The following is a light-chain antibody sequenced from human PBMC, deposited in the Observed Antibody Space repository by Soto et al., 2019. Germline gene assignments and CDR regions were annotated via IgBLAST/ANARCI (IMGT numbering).Light chain of an antibody. CDR2: DAS. Sequence: EIVLTQSPGTLSLSPGERATLSCRASQSVSSSYLVWHQQKPGQAPRLLIYDASNRAIGIPARFSGSGSGTDFTLTISSLEPEDFAVYYCQQRSNWPLTFGGGTKVDIK. J-gene: IGKJ4*01. CDR3: QQRSNWPLT. V-gene: IGKV3D-20*02. CDR1: QSVSSSY.